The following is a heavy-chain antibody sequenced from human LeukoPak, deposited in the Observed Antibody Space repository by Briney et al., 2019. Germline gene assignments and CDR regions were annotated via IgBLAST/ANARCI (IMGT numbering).Heavy chain of an antibody. CDR3: ARGWADYYDSSGYWILPPDY. J-gene: IGHJ4*02. CDR2: INHSGST. D-gene: IGHD3-22*01. V-gene: IGHV4-34*01. Sequence: KTSETLSLTCAVYGGSFSNYYWSWIRQPPGKGLEWIGEINHSGSTNCNPSLKSRVTISVDTSKNQFSLKLSSVTAADTAVYYCARGWADYYDSSGYWILPPDYWGQGTLVTVSS. CDR1: GGSFSNYY.